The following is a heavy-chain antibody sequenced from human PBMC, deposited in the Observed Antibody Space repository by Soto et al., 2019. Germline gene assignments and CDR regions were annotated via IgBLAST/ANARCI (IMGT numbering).Heavy chain of an antibody. V-gene: IGHV4-4*02. J-gene: IGHJ5*02. Sequence: SETLSLTCAVSGGSISSDNWWSWVRQTPKKGLEWIGEIYRSGSTNYNPSLKSRVTISVDKSNSQFSLRLTSVTAADTAVYYCAAYSSGRRGWFDPWGQGTLVTVSS. D-gene: IGHD6-19*01. CDR1: GGSISSDNW. CDR3: AAYSSGRRGWFDP. CDR2: IYRSGST.